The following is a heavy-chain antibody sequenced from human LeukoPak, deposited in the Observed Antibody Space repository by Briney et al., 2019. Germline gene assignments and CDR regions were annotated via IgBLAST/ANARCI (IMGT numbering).Heavy chain of an antibody. D-gene: IGHD3-22*01. CDR2: IKFHVHET. Sequence: PGGSLRLSCVASGFNFNNYDLHWVRQAPGKGLEWVAFIKFHVHETFYADSVEGRFTFSRDNSRNTVYLQMDSLRAEDTAVYYCAKKGYYDGSGYYMYYFDHWGQGTLVTVSS. CDR1: GFNFNNYD. J-gene: IGHJ4*02. CDR3: AKKGYYDGSGYYMYYFDH. V-gene: IGHV3-30*02.